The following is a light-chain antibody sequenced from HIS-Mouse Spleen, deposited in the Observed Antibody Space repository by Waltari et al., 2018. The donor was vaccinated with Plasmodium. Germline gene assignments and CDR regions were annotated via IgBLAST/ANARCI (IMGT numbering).Light chain of an antibody. CDR3: QQYYSFPQT. CDR2: AAS. Sequence: AIWMTQSPSLLSASTGDRVTIRCRMSPGISSYLAWYQQKPGKAPELLIYAASPLQSGVPSRFSGSGSGTDFTLTISCLQSEDFATYYCQQYYSFPQTFGQGTKVEIK. CDR1: PGISSY. J-gene: IGKJ1*01. V-gene: IGKV1D-8*02.